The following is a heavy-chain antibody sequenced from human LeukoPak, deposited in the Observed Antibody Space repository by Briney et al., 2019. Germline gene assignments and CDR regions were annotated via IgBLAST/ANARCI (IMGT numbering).Heavy chain of an antibody. D-gene: IGHD3-3*01. V-gene: IGHV4-39*01. CDR1: GGSISSSSYY. Sequence: SETLSLTCTVSGGSISSSSYYWGWIRQPPGKGLEWIGSIYYSGSTYYNPSLKSRVTISVDTSKNQFSLKLSSVTAADTAVYYCASRTEGDFWSGYQFDYWGQGTLVTVSS. CDR3: ASRTEGDFWSGYQFDY. CDR2: IYYSGST. J-gene: IGHJ4*02.